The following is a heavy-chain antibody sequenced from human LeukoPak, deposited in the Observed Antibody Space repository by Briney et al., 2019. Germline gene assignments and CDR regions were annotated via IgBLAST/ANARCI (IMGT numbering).Heavy chain of an antibody. CDR3: ASAPLGELPPGYFQH. J-gene: IGHJ1*01. V-gene: IGHV4-39*01. CDR2: IYYSGST. Sequence: SETLSLTCTVSGGSISSSSYYWGWIRQPPGKGLEWIGSIYYSGSTYYNPSLKSRVTISVDTSKNQFSLKLSSVTAADTAVYHCASAPLGELPPGYFQHWGQGTLVTVSS. CDR1: GGSISSSSYY. D-gene: IGHD1-26*01.